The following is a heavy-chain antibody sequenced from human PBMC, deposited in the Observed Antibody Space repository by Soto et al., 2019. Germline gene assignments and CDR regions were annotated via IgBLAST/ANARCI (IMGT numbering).Heavy chain of an antibody. CDR1: GGSISSSSYY. Sequence: PSETLSLTCTVSGGSISSSSYYWGWIRQPPGKGLEWIGSIYYSGSTYYNPSLKSRVTISVDTSKNQFSLKLGSVTAADTAVYYCARQLRILTGYCGHFDYWGQGTLVPVSS. V-gene: IGHV4-39*01. CDR3: ARQLRILTGYCGHFDY. J-gene: IGHJ4*02. D-gene: IGHD3-9*01. CDR2: IYYSGST.